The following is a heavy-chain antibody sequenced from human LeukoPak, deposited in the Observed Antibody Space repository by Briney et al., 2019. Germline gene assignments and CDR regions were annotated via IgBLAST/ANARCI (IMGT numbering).Heavy chain of an antibody. CDR2: IKQDGSER. CDR1: GFTFSSYW. Sequence: GGSLRLSCGASGFTFSSYWMRWVRQAPGKGLEWVANIKQDGSERYYVDSVKGGFTISRDNAKTSLYLQMNSLRAEDTAVYYCARDDYYYDSSGYFFSLAMDVWGKGTTVTVSS. J-gene: IGHJ6*04. CDR3: ARDDYYYDSSGYFFSLAMDV. D-gene: IGHD3-22*01. V-gene: IGHV3-7*01.